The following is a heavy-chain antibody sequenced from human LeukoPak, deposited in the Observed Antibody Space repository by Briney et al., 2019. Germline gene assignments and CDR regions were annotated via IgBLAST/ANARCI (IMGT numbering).Heavy chain of an antibody. J-gene: IGHJ4*02. CDR2: ISAYNGNT. CDR3: ARAGSTAGVFYFDY. CDR1: GYTFTSYG. V-gene: IGHV1-18*01. D-gene: IGHD3-10*01. Sequence: ASVKVSCKASGYTFTSYGISWVRQAPGQGLEWMGWISAYNGNTNYAQKLQGRVTMTTDTSISTAYMELSRLRSDDTAMFYCARAGSTAGVFYFDYWGQGTLVTVSS.